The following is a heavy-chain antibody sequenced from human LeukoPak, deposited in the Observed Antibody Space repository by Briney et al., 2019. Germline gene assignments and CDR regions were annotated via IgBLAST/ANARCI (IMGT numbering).Heavy chain of an antibody. D-gene: IGHD3-22*01. CDR1: GFTFSNYW. Sequence: PGGSLRLPCAASGFTFSNYWMIWVRQAPGKGLEWVANIRQDGSEKYYVASVRGRFTISRDNAKNSLYLQMNSLRGEDTAVYYCARLADYDSSGYFDYWGQGTLVTVSS. V-gene: IGHV3-7*01. CDR3: ARLADYDSSGYFDY. J-gene: IGHJ4*02. CDR2: IRQDGSEK.